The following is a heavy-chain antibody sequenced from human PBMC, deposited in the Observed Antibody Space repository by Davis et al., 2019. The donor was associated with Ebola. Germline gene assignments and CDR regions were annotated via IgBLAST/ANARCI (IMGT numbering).Heavy chain of an antibody. CDR2: ISYDGSNK. D-gene: IGHD3-10*01. CDR3: AKDLTLWFGELDY. J-gene: IGHJ4*02. Sequence: GGSLRLSCAASGFTFSSYAMHWVRQAPGKGLEWVAVISYDGSNKYYADSVKGRFTISRDNSKNTLYLQMNSLRAEDTAVYYCAKDLTLWFGELDYWGQGTLVTVSS. CDR1: GFTFSSYA. V-gene: IGHV3-30-3*01.